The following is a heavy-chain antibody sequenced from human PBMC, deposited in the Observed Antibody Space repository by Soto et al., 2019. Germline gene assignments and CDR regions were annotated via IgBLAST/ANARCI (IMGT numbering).Heavy chain of an antibody. D-gene: IGHD1-26*01. CDR1: GYTFTSYG. Sequence: QVQLVQSGAEVKKPGASVKVSCKASGYTFTSYGLSWVRQAPGQGLEWMGRISAYNYNTNYAQKLQGRVTMTTDTTTSAAYMELRSLRSDETAVYYCARVVGALGHWFDPWGQGTLVTVSS. V-gene: IGHV1-18*01. CDR2: ISAYNYNT. J-gene: IGHJ5*02. CDR3: ARVVGALGHWFDP.